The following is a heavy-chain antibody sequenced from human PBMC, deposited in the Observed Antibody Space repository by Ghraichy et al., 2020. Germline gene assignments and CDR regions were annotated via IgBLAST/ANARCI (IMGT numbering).Heavy chain of an antibody. V-gene: IGHV1-46*01. J-gene: IGHJ4*02. CDR3: ARGPWGWSSSSVYFDY. Sequence: ASVKVSCKASGYTFTSYYMHWVRQAPGQGLEWMGIINPSGGSTSYAQKFQGRVTMTRDTSTSTVYMELSSLRSEDTAVYYCARGPWGWSSSSVYFDYWGQGTLVTVSS. CDR2: INPSGGST. D-gene: IGHD6-6*01. CDR1: GYTFTSYY.